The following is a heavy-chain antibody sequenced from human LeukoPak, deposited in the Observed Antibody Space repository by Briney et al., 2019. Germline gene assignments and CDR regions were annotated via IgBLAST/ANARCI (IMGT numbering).Heavy chain of an antibody. V-gene: IGHV4-34*01. D-gene: IGHD2/OR15-2a*01. CDR3: AGHHPRNTVDF. CDR2: INHSGST. J-gene: IGHJ4*02. CDR1: GGSFSGYY. Sequence: KPSETLSLTCAVYGGSFSGYYWSWTRQPPGKGLEWIGEINHSGSTNYNPSLKSRVTISVDTSKNQFSLKLSSVTAADTAVYYCAGHHPRNTVDFWGQGTLVTVSS.